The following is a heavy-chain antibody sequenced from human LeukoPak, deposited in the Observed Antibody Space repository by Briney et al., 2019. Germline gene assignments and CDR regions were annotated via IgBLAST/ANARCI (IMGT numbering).Heavy chain of an antibody. D-gene: IGHD1-26*01. V-gene: IGHV3-23*01. Sequence: PGGSLRLSCAASGFTLSSYSMNWVRQAPGKGLEWISGISGSGASTYYADSVKGRFTISRDDSRNTLYLQMNSLRGDDTAVYYCAKDVGKWESLHFFDYWGQGTLVTVSS. CDR3: AKDVGKWESLHFFDY. J-gene: IGHJ4*02. CDR1: GFTLSSYS. CDR2: ISGSGAST.